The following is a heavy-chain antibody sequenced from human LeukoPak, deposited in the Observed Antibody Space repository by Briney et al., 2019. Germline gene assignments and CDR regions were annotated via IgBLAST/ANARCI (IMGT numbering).Heavy chain of an antibody. V-gene: IGHV3-11*01. CDR3: AKADTGMVLSGGRARTIDS. CDR1: GFTFSDYY. J-gene: IGHJ4*02. D-gene: IGHD5-18*01. CDR2: ISSSGSTI. Sequence: GGSLRLSCAASGFTFSDYYMSWIRQAPGKGLEWVSYISSSGSTIYYADSVKGRFTISRDNAKNSLYLQMNSLRAEDTAVYYCAKADTGMVLSGGRARTIDSWGQGTLVTVSS.